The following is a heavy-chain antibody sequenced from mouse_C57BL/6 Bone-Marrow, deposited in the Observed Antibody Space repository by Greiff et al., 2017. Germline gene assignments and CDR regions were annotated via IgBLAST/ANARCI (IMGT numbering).Heavy chain of an antibody. CDR1: GYTFTSYG. CDR3: ARGYYGSSDCDY. CDR2: IYPRSGNT. D-gene: IGHD1-1*01. J-gene: IGHJ2*01. V-gene: IGHV1-81*01. Sequence: VQLQQSGAELARPGASVKLSCKASGYTFTSYGISWVKQRTGQGLEWIGEIYPRSGNTYYNEKFKGKATLTADKSSSAAYMELRSLRSEDSAVYFCARGYYGSSDCDYWGQGTTLTVSS.